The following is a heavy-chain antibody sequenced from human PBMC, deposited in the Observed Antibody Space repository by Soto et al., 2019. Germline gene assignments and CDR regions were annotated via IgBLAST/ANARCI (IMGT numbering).Heavy chain of an antibody. CDR1: GFTFDDYA. CDR2: ISWNSGSI. Sequence: EVQLVESGGGLVQPGRSLRLSCAASGFTFDDYAMHWVRQAPGKGLEWVSGISWNSGSIGYADSVKGRFTISRDNAKNSLYLQMNSLRAEDTALYYCAKDIIPTYDFWSGRFGQQFDYWGQGTLVTVSS. CDR3: AKDIIPTYDFWSGRFGQQFDY. J-gene: IGHJ4*02. V-gene: IGHV3-9*01. D-gene: IGHD3-3*01.